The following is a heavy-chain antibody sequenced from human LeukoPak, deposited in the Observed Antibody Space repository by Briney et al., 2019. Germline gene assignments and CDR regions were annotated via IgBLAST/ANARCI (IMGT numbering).Heavy chain of an antibody. CDR1: GYTFTSYG. CDR3: AREEPGYSSSWYIGEYFQH. D-gene: IGHD6-13*01. Sequence: ASVKVSCKASGYTFTSYGISWVRQAPGQGLEWMGWISAYNGNTNYAQKLQGRVTMTTDTSTSTAYMELRSLRSDDTAVYYCAREEPGYSSSWYIGEYFQHWGQGTLVTVSS. V-gene: IGHV1-18*01. J-gene: IGHJ1*01. CDR2: ISAYNGNT.